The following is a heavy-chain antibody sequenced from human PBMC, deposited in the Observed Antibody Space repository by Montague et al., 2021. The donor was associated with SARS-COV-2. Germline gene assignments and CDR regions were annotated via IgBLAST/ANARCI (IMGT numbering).Heavy chain of an antibody. CDR2: TYYRSKWYN. CDR1: GDSVSSHSAA. Sequence: CAISGDSVSSHSAAWHWIRQSPSRGLEWLGRTYYRSKWYNDYAVSVKSRITINPDTSKNQFSLQLNSVTPEDTAVYYCARQPLGYDFVYYYGMDVWGQGTTVTVSS. J-gene: IGHJ6*02. V-gene: IGHV6-1*01. D-gene: IGHD5-12*01. CDR3: ARQPLGYDFVYYYGMDV.